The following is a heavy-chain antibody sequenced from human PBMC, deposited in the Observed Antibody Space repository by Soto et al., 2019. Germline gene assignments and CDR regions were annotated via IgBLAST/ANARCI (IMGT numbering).Heavy chain of an antibody. J-gene: IGHJ4*02. CDR2: ISYNGIDK. D-gene: IGHD2-2*02. CDR3: ASGKGRNGHNTRFDY. CDR1: GFTFTNHG. V-gene: IGHV3-30*03. Sequence: QMQLVESGGGVVQPGRSLRLSCAVSGFTFTNHGIDWVRQAPGKGLEWVADISYNGIDKWYGDSVQGRVTIARDNFGDAVYLQMNGLRPYDTAMFYWASGKGRNGHNTRFDYCGQGTLVTVSS.